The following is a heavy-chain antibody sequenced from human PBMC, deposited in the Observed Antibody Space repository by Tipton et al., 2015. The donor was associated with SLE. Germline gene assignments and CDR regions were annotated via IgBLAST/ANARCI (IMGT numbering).Heavy chain of an antibody. Sequence: TLSLTCTVSGGSISSYYWSWIRQPPGKGLEWIGYIYYSGSTNYNPSLKSRVTISVDTSKNQFSLKLSSVTAADTAVYYCARQTPRSDGYFDYWGQGTLVTVSP. CDR2: IYYSGST. V-gene: IGHV4-59*08. CDR3: ARQTPRSDGYFDY. CDR1: GGSISSYY. J-gene: IGHJ4*02. D-gene: IGHD5-24*01.